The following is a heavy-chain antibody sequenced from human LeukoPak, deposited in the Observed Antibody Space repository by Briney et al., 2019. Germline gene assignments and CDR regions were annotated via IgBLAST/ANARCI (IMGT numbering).Heavy chain of an antibody. CDR3: ARGRRYLEWNYYYYSMDV. J-gene: IGHJ6*03. CDR1: GGSLSGYQ. Sequence: SETLSLTCSVNGGSLSGYQWTWISQPPGKGLEWIGEINYSGSTNYNSSLKSRLTISLDTSKKQFSLKLSSVTAADRAVYYCARGRRYLEWNYYYYSMDVWDKGTTVTVSS. V-gene: IGHV4-34*01. D-gene: IGHD3-3*01. CDR2: INYSGST.